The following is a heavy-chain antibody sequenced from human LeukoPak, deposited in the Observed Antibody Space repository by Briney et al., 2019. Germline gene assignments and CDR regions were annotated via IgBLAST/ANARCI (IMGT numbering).Heavy chain of an antibody. CDR1: GGSISSYY. CDR3: ARQVWSRYPFDY. CDR2: IYTSGST. D-gene: IGHD2-21*01. Sequence: PSETLSLTCTVSGGSISSYYWSWIRQPPGKGLEWIGYIYTSGSTNYNPSLKSRVTISVDTSKNQFSLKLSSLTAADTAVYYCARQVWSRYPFDYWGQGTLVTVSS. V-gene: IGHV4-4*09. J-gene: IGHJ4*02.